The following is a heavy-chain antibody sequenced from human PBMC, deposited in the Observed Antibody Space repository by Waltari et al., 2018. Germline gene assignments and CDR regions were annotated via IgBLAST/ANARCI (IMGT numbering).Heavy chain of an antibody. D-gene: IGHD5-12*01. V-gene: IGHV3-48*03. CDR3: ARDQKFDSGYAY. CDR1: GFTVSSNY. J-gene: IGHJ4*02. CDR2: ISSSGSTI. Sequence: EVQLVESGGGLIQPGGSPRLSCAASGFTVSSNYMNWVRQAPGKGLEWVSYISSSGSTIYYADSVNGRFTISRDNAKNSLYLQMNSLRAEDTAVYYCARDQKFDSGYAYWGQGTLVTVSS.